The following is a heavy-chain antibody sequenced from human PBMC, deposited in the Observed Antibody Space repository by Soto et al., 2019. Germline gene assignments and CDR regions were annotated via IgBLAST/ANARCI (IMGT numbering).Heavy chain of an antibody. Sequence: QLQLQESGSGLVKPSQTLSLTCAVSGGSISSGGYSWSWIRQPPGKGLEWIGYIYHSGSTYYNPSHKSRVTKSVDRSKNQFSLKLSSVTAADTAVYYCAAEGGLPRYYWGQGTLVTVSS. D-gene: IGHD5-12*01. CDR3: AAEGGLPRYY. CDR1: GGSISSGGYS. CDR2: IYHSGST. V-gene: IGHV4-30-2*01. J-gene: IGHJ4*02.